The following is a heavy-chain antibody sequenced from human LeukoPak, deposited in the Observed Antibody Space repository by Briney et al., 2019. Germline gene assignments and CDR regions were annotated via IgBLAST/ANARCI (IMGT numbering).Heavy chain of an antibody. CDR1: GFTFSLYS. V-gene: IGHV3-48*01. CDR3: ARGLHLPDFLSPY. CDR2: ITSGSSTT. D-gene: IGHD1-14*01. J-gene: IGHJ4*02. Sequence: GGSLRLSCAASGFTFSLYSMNWVRQAPGKGLEWVSYITSGSSTTYYADSVKGRFTISRDNAKNSLFLQMNSLRAEDTAVYYCARGLHLPDFLSPYWGQGTLVTVSS.